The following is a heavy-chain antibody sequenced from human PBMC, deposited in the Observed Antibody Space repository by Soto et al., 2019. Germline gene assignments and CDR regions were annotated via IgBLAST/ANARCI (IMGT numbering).Heavy chain of an antibody. V-gene: IGHV3-30-3*01. D-gene: IGHD4-17*01. CDR1: GFTFSSYA. J-gene: IGHJ4*02. Sequence: GGSLRLSCAASGFTFSSYAMHWVRQAPGKGLEWVAVISYDGSNKYYADSVKGRFTISRDNSKNTLYLQVNSLRAEDTAVYYCASFEAPTTVTTRYWGQGTLVTVSS. CDR3: ASFEAPTTVTTRY. CDR2: ISYDGSNK.